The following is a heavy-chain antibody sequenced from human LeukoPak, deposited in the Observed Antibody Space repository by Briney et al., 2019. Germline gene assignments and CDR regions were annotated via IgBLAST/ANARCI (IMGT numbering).Heavy chain of an antibody. V-gene: IGHV3-73*01. CDR3: AIDSFSWGRDFEY. D-gene: IGHD7-27*01. Sequence: GGSLRLSCAASGFTFSGSAMHWVRQASGKGLEWVGRIRSKANSYATAYAASVKGRFTISRDDSKNTAYLQMNSLRAEDTAVYYCAIDSFSWGRDFEYWGQGTLVTVSS. CDR1: GFTFSGSA. J-gene: IGHJ4*02. CDR2: IRSKANSYAT.